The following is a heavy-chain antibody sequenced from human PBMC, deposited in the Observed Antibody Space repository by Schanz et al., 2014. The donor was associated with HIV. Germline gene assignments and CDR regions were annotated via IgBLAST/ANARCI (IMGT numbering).Heavy chain of an antibody. CDR2: VRHIGGT. Sequence: QVQLQQWGAGLLKPSETLSLTCAVYGGSFRGYYWTWIRQFPGLGLEWIGGVRHIGGTNYNPSLKSRATISENMPKNHFSLNLTSVTAADTAVYFCARGDFGGNSVDYWGHGNMVTVSS. V-gene: IGHV4-34*02. J-gene: IGHJ4*01. D-gene: IGHD4-17*01. CDR3: ARGDFGGNSVDY. CDR1: GGSFRGYY.